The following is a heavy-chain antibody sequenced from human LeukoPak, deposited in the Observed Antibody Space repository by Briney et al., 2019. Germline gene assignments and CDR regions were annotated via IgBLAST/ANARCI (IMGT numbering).Heavy chain of an antibody. Sequence: GGSLRFSCAASGFTFSSYAMSWVRQAPGKGLEWVSAISGSGGSTYYADSVKGRFTISRDNSKNTLYLQMNSLRAEDTAVYYCAKGTYYYDSSGYSRSFYYYYMDVWGKGTTVTVSS. J-gene: IGHJ6*03. D-gene: IGHD3-22*01. V-gene: IGHV3-23*01. CDR1: GFTFSSYA. CDR2: ISGSGGST. CDR3: AKGTYYYDSSGYSRSFYYYYMDV.